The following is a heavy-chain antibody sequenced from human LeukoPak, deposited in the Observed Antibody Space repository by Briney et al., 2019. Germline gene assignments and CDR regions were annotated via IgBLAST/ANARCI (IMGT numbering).Heavy chain of an antibody. CDR1: GGSISSSSYY. Sequence: SETLSLTCTVSGGSISSSSYYWGWIRQPPGKGLEWIGSIYHSGTTYYNPSLKSRVTISVDTSRNQFSLKLNSVTAADTALYYCARGRGTLYSSSWYNWFDPWGQGTLVTVSS. CDR3: ARGRGTLYSSSWYNWFDP. CDR2: IYHSGTT. J-gene: IGHJ5*02. D-gene: IGHD6-13*01. V-gene: IGHV4-39*02.